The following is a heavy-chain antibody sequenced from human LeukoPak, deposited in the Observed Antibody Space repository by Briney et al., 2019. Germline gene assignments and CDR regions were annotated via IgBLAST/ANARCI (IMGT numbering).Heavy chain of an antibody. V-gene: IGHV4-30-2*01. D-gene: IGHD4-17*01. CDR2: IYHSGST. J-gene: IGHJ4*02. CDR1: GGSISSGGYS. Sequence: KTSETLPLTCAVSGGSISSGGYSWSWIRQPPGKGLEWIGYIYHSGSTYYNPSLKSRVTISVDRSKNQFSLKLSSVTAADTAVYYCARVDDYGDHRFDYWGQGTLVTVSS. CDR3: ARVDDYGDHRFDY.